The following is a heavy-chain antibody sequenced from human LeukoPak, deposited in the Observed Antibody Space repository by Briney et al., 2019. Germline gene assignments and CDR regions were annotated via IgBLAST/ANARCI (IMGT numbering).Heavy chain of an antibody. CDR3: AAMTTAAANAFFY. CDR1: VRTLRSFA. J-gene: IGHJ4*02. V-gene: IGHV3-23*01. Sequence: GGSLRLSREVSVRTLRSFAMSWVRQPAGKGLEGVSAISGDGGSTEYADSVKGRFTISRDNSKNTVYLQMNSLRAGDTALYYCAAMTTAAANAFFYWGRGTVVTVSA. CDR2: ISGDGGST. D-gene: IGHD2-2*01.